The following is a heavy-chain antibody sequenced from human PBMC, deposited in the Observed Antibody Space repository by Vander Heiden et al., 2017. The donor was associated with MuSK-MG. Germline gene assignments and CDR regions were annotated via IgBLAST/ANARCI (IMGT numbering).Heavy chain of an antibody. V-gene: IGHV3-23*01. Sequence: EVQLLESGGGLVQPGGSLRLSCAASGFTFSSYARSGVRQAPGKGLEWVSAISGSGGSTYYADPVKGRFTISRDNSKNTLYRQMNSLRAEDTAVYYCAKDRYSSSWSPWDYWGQGTLVTVSS. D-gene: IGHD6-13*01. CDR2: ISGSGGST. J-gene: IGHJ4*02. CDR3: AKDRYSSSWSPWDY. CDR1: GFTFSSYA.